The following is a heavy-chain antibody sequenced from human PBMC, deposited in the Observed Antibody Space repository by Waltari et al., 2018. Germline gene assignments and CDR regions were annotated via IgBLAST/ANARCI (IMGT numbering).Heavy chain of an antibody. Sequence: QVQLQESGPGLVKPSETLSLTCAVSGYSISSGYYWGWIRQPPGKGLEWIGSIYHSGSTYFYPPLKSRVTISVDTSKNQFSLKLSSVTAADTAVYYCARMTTVTSRQDYWGQGTLVTVSS. CDR3: ARMTTVTSRQDY. D-gene: IGHD4-17*01. CDR2: IYHSGST. V-gene: IGHV4-38-2*01. J-gene: IGHJ4*02. CDR1: GYSISSGYY.